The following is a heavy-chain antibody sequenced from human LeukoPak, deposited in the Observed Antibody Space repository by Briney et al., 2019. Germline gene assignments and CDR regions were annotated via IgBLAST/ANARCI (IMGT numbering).Heavy chain of an antibody. CDR3: ALMSTVTPVDY. D-gene: IGHD4-17*01. V-gene: IGHV3-74*01. CDR2: INSDGSTT. J-gene: IGHJ4*02. Sequence: GGSLRLSCAASGFTFSSYWMHWVRQAPGKGLVWVSRINSDGSTTSYADSVKGRFTISRDNAKNTLYLQMNSLRSEDTAVYYCALMSTVTPVDYWGQGTLVTVSS. CDR1: GFTFSSYW.